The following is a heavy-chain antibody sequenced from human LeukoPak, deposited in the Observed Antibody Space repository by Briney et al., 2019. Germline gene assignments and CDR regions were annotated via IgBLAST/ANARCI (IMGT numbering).Heavy chain of an antibody. CDR1: GYTFSSLG. CDR3: ARDWEHVGPDY. V-gene: IGHV1-18*01. J-gene: IGHJ4*02. CDR2: ISSYNGNT. D-gene: IGHD1-26*01. Sequence: ASVKVSCKASGYTFSSLGISWVRQAPGQGLEWMGWISSYNGNTIYAQSLQGRVTMTTDTSTNTAYMELRSLSSDDTAVYHCARDWEHVGPDYWGQGTLVTVSS.